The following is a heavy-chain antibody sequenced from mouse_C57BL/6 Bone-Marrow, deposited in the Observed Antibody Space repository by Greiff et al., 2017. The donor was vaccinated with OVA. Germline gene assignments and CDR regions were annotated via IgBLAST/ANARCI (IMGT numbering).Heavy chain of an antibody. J-gene: IGHJ1*03. Sequence: QVQLQHPGAELVKPGASVKLSCKASGYTFTSYWMHWVKQRPGQGLEWIGMIHPNSGSTNYNEKFKSKATLTVDKSSSTAYMQLSSLTSEDSAVYYCARRDFYWYFDVWGTGTTVTVSS. V-gene: IGHV1-64*01. CDR2: IHPNSGST. CDR1: GYTFTSYW. CDR3: ARRDFYWYFDV.